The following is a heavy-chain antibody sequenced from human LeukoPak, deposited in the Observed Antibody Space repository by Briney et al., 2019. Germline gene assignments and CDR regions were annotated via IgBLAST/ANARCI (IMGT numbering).Heavy chain of an antibody. D-gene: IGHD5-18*01. J-gene: IGHJ4*02. V-gene: IGHV1-3*03. Sequence: ASVKVSCKASGFPFTSYAIHWVRQAPGQRLEWMGWVNADNSNTKYSQEFQGRVTITRDTSASTAYMDLNSLRSEDMAVYYCARDRSPAPGRSYGRGHFDHWGQGTLVTVSS. CDR1: GFPFTSYA. CDR3: ARDRSPAPGRSYGRGHFDH. CDR2: VNADNSNT.